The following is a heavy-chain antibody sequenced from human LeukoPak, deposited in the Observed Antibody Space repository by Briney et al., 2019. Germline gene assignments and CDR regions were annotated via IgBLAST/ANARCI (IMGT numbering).Heavy chain of an antibody. V-gene: IGHV3-21*01. Sequence: GGSLRLSCAASGFTFSSYSMNWVRQAPGKGLEWVSSISSSSYIYYADSVKGRFTISRDNAKNSLYLQMNSLRAEDTAVYYCARDLDIVVVVAATLDYWGQGTLVTVSS. J-gene: IGHJ4*02. CDR1: GFTFSSYS. CDR2: ISSSSYI. CDR3: ARDLDIVVVVAATLDY. D-gene: IGHD2-15*01.